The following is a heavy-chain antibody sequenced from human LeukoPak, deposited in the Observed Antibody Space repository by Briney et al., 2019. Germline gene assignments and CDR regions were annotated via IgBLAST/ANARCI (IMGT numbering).Heavy chain of an antibody. CDR1: GGSISSCY. Sequence: SETLSLTCTVSGGSISSCYWSWIRQPPGKGLEWIGYIYYSGTTSYNPSLKSRVTISVDTSKNQFSLKLSSVTAADTAVYYCARGVYIAAAQYGYWGQGTLVTVSS. CDR2: IYYSGTT. V-gene: IGHV4-59*01. CDR3: ARGVYIAAAQYGY. D-gene: IGHD6-13*01. J-gene: IGHJ4*02.